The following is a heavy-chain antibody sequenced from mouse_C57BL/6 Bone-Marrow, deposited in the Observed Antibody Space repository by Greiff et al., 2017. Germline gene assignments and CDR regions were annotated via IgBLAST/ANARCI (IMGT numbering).Heavy chain of an antibody. Sequence: QVQLQQPGAELVMPGASVKLSCKASGYTFTSYWMHWVKQRPGQGLEWTGEIDPSDSYTNYNQKFKGKSTLTVDKSSSTAYMQLSSLTSEDSAVYYCARNIDYGDGDYFDYWGQGTTLTVSS. D-gene: IGHD2-13*01. CDR3: ARNIDYGDGDYFDY. J-gene: IGHJ2*01. CDR1: GYTFTSYW. CDR2: IDPSDSYT. V-gene: IGHV1-69*01.